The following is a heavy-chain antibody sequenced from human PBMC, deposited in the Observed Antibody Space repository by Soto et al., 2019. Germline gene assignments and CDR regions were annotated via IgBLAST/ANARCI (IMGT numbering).Heavy chain of an antibody. J-gene: IGHJ2*01. CDR1: GFTFSSYS. CDR2: ISSSSSYI. Sequence: KTGGSLRLSCAASGFTFSSYSMNWVRQAPGKGLEWVSSISSSSSYIYYADSVKGRFTISRDNAKNSLYLQMNSLRAEDTAVYYCARGDDILTGYSWYFDLWGRGTLVTVSS. D-gene: IGHD3-9*01. V-gene: IGHV3-21*01. CDR3: ARGDDILTGYSWYFDL.